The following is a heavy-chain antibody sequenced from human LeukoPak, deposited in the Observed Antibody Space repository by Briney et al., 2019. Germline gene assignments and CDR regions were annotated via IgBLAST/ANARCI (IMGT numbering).Heavy chain of an antibody. D-gene: IGHD2-2*01. CDR2: IYYTGST. CDR1: GGSVSSGSYY. CDR3: ARHSVKSHCTDTTCYRNYFGLDV. V-gene: IGHV4-61*01. J-gene: IGHJ6*02. Sequence: SETLSLTCTVSGGSVSSGSYYWSWIRQPPGKGLEWIGDIYYTGSTTYNPSLKSRVTISVYTSKNQFSLKVRSVTAADTAVYYCARHSVKSHCTDTTCYRNYFGLDVWGQGTTVTVSS.